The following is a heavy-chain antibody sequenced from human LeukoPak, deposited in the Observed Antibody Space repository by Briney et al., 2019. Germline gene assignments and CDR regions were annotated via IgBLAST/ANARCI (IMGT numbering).Heavy chain of an antibody. D-gene: IGHD2-2*01. V-gene: IGHV4-38-2*02. Sequence: PSETLSLTCIVSGYSIGSDFYWGWIRQPPGKGLEWIASIYRSGNTYSNSSLKSRVRMSIDTSKNRFSLRLTSVTAADTAVYYCASHYCSSTSCPRLDAFDIWGQGTMVTVSS. CDR3: ASHYCSSTSCPRLDAFDI. J-gene: IGHJ3*02. CDR1: GYSIGSDFY. CDR2: IYRSGNT.